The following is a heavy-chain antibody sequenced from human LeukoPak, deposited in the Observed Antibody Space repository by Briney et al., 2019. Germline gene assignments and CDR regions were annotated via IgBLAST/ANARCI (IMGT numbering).Heavy chain of an antibody. CDR3: AKWRSLKEWYFDY. Sequence: PGGSLRLSCAASRFTFSSYGMHWVRQAPGKGLEGVAVIWYDGSNKYCADSVKGRFTISRDNSKNTLYLQMNSLRAEDTAVYYCAKWRSLKEWYFDYWGQGTLVTVSS. CDR2: IWYDGSNK. J-gene: IGHJ4*02. D-gene: IGHD2-8*01. CDR1: RFTFSSYG. V-gene: IGHV3-33*06.